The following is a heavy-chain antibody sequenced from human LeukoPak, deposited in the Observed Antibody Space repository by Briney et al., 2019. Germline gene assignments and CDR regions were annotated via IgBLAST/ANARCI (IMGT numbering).Heavy chain of an antibody. J-gene: IGHJ4*02. Sequence: QPGRSLRLSCVASGFTFSSYAMHWVRQAPGKGLEWVAVISYDGSNKYYADSVKGRFTISRDNSKNTLYLQMNSLRAEDTAVYYCARDMGKAVGATFDYWGQGTLVTVSS. CDR3: ARDMGKAVGATFDY. V-gene: IGHV3-30-3*01. CDR1: GFTFSSYA. D-gene: IGHD1-26*01. CDR2: ISYDGSNK.